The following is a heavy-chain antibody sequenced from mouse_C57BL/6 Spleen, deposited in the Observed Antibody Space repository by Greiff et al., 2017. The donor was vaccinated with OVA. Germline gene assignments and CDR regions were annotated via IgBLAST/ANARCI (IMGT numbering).Heavy chain of an antibody. V-gene: IGHV1-80*01. J-gene: IGHJ2*01. CDR1: GYAFSSYW. CDR2: IYPGDGDT. D-gene: IGHD4-1*01. CDR3: ARSWDGAYFDY. Sequence: VQLQESGAELVKPGASVKISCKASGYAFSSYWMNWVKQRPGKGLEWIGQIYPGDGDTNYNGKFKGKATLTADKSSSTAYMQLSSLTSEDSAVYFCARSWDGAYFDYWGQGTTLTVSS.